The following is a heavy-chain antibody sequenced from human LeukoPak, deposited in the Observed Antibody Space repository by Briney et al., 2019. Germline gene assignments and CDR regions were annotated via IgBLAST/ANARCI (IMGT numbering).Heavy chain of an antibody. J-gene: IGHJ5*02. CDR1: GRSISSGGYS. D-gene: IGHD4-17*01. V-gene: IGHV4-30-2*01. CDR3: ARGHGDYDNWFDP. Sequence: SQTLSLTCAVSGRSISSGGYSWICIRQPPGKPLEWIGYIYHSGSTYYNPSLKSRVTISVDRPKNQFSLKLSSVTAADTAVYYCARGHGDYDNWFDPWGQGTLVTVSS. CDR2: IYHSGST.